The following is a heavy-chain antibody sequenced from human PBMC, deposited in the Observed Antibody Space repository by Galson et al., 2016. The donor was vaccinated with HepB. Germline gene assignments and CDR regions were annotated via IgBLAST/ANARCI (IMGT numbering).Heavy chain of an antibody. CDR2: NHYSGNP. CDR3: AGRRGESGTFYY. D-gene: IGHD3-10*01. Sequence: ETLSLTCTVSGDSISGYYWSWIRQPPGKELEWIGYNHYSGNPTYNPSLKSRVTVSVDTSKNQFSLMLSSVTAADTAVYYCAGRRGESGTFYYWGQGSLVTVSS. CDR1: GDSISGYY. V-gene: IGHV4-59*01. J-gene: IGHJ4*02.